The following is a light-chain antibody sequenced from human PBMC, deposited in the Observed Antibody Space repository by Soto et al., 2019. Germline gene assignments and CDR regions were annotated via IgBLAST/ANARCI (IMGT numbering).Light chain of an antibody. Sequence: DIQMTQSPSTLSASVGDRVTNTCRACHIFSNLLAWYQQKPGKAPNLLISDASNLESGVPSRFSGSGSGTEFTLAISSLQPDDFGTYYCQQYNTYGWAFGQGTKVDIK. J-gene: IGKJ1*01. CDR1: HIFSNL. CDR2: DAS. V-gene: IGKV1-5*01. CDR3: QQYNTYGWA.